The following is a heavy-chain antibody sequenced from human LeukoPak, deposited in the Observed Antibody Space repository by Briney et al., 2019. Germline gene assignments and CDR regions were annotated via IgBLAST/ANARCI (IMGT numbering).Heavy chain of an antibody. J-gene: IGHJ5*02. CDR3: ARSPVLLWFGVKPPNWFDP. CDR2: IYYSGST. Sequence: SQTLSLTCTVSGGSISSGDYYWSWIRQPPGKGLEWIGYIYYSGSTYYNPSLKSRVTISVDTSKNQFSLKLSSVTAADTAVYYCARSPVLLWFGVKPPNWFDPWGQGTLVTVSS. CDR1: GGSISSGDYY. V-gene: IGHV4-30-4*01. D-gene: IGHD3-10*01.